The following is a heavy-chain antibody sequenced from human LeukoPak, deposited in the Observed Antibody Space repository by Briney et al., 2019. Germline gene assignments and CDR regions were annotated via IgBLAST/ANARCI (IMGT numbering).Heavy chain of an antibody. D-gene: IGHD6-13*01. J-gene: IGHJ4*02. CDR2: IIPILGTA. CDR1: GGTFSNYA. CDR3: ARANPGIAAAGPFDY. Sequence: ASVKVSCKASGGTFSNYAISWVRQAPGQGLEWMGGIIPILGTANYAQKFQGRVTITADESTSTAYMELSSLRSEDTAVYYCARANPGIAAAGPFDYWGQGTLVTVSS. V-gene: IGHV1-69*13.